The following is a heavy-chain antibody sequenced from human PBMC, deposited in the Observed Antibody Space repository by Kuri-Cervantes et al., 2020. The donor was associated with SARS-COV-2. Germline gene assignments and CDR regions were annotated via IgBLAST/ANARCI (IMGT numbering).Heavy chain of an antibody. CDR1: GFTFSSYA. J-gene: IGHJ4*02. CDR3: AKDHQYYYDSSGYYYFGY. V-gene: IGHV3-23*01. Sequence: GGSLRLSCAASGFTFSSYAMSWVRQAPGKGLEWVSAISSSGGSTYYADSVKGRFTISRDNSKNTLYLQMNSLRAEDTAVYYCAKDHQYYYDSSGYYYFGYWGQGTLVTVSS. CDR2: ISSSGGST. D-gene: IGHD3-22*01.